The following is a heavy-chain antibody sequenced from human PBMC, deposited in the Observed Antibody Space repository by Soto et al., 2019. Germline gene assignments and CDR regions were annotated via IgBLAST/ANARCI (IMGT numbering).Heavy chain of an antibody. Sequence: SETLSLTCAVSGGSISSGGYSWSWIRQPPGKGLEWIGYIYHSGGTYYNPSLKSRVTISVDRSKNQFSLKLSSVTAADTAVYYCARGAAAGTFFWFDPWGQGTLVTVSS. D-gene: IGHD6-13*01. CDR1: GGSISSGGYS. CDR2: IYHSGGT. V-gene: IGHV4-30-2*01. J-gene: IGHJ5*02. CDR3: ARGAAAGTFFWFDP.